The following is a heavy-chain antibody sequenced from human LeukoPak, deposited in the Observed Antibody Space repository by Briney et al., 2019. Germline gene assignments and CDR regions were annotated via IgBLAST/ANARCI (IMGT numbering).Heavy chain of an antibody. J-gene: IGHJ4*02. CDR1: GGSISSYY. CDR2: IYYSGST. CDR3: ARDSQIDPKTMVRGVTFDY. D-gene: IGHD3-10*01. V-gene: IGHV4-39*07. Sequence: SETLSLTCTVSGGSISSYYWGWIRQPPGKGLEWIGSIYYSGSTYYNPSLKSRVTISVDTSKNQFSLKLSSVTAADTAVYYCARDSQIDPKTMVRGVTFDYWGQGTLVTVSS.